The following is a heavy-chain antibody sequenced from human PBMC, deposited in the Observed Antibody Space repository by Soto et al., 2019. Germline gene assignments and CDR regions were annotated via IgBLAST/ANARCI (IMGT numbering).Heavy chain of an antibody. CDR3: AKGRVGDYGDYVPPYYFDY. D-gene: IGHD4-17*01. V-gene: IGHV3-30*02. CDR1: GFNLNDYG. Sequence: PGGSLRLSCAASGFNLNDYGIHWVRQAPGKGLEWVALIWYDGVRQNYADSVKGRFTISRDNSKNTLYLQMNSLRAEDTAVYYCAKGRVGDYGDYVPPYYFDYWGQGTLVTVSS. CDR2: IWYDGVRQ. J-gene: IGHJ4*02.